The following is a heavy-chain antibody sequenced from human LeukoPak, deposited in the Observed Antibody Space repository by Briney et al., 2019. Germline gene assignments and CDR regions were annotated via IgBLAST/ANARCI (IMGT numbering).Heavy chain of an antibody. Sequence: RTSETLSLTCAVSGYSISSGYYWGWIRQPPGKGLEWIGSIYHSGSTYYNSSLKSRVTISVDTSKNQFSLKLSSVTAADTAVYYCASDGGSTAYFDYWGQGTLVTVSS. CDR3: ASDGGSTAYFDY. CDR1: GYSISSGYY. J-gene: IGHJ4*02. CDR2: IYHSGST. V-gene: IGHV4-38-2*01. D-gene: IGHD4-17*01.